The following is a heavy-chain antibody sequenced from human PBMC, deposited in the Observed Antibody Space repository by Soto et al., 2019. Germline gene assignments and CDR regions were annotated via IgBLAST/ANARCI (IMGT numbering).Heavy chain of an antibody. CDR1: GFTFSRHT. CDR3: AREVYYYFSRGFNTHPYYFDD. CDR2: ISDDGSNT. Sequence: QVQLVESGGGVVQPGRSLRLSCAASGFTFSRHTMHWVRQAPGKGLEWVAGISDDGSNTYYADCVKGRFTISRDNSKNTPYLQMNSLTSEDTAVHHCAREVYYYFSRGFNTHPYYFDDWGQGTLVTVSS. J-gene: IGHJ4*02. D-gene: IGHD3-3*01. V-gene: IGHV3-30-3*01.